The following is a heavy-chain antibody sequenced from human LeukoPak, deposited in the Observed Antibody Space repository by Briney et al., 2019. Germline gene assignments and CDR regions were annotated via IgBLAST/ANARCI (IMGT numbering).Heavy chain of an antibody. V-gene: IGHV1-69*05. CDR1: GGTFSSYA. D-gene: IGHD1-26*01. CDR3: ARGGIVGATYFDY. J-gene: IGHJ4*02. Sequence: GASVKVSCKASGGTFSSYAISWVRQAPGQGLEWMGRIIPIFGTANYAQKFQGRVTITTDESTSTAYMELSSLRSEDTAVYYCARGGIVGATYFDYWGQGTLVTVSS. CDR2: IIPIFGTA.